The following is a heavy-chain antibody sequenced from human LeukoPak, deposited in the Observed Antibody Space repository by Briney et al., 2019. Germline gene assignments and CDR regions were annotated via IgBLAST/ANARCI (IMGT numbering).Heavy chain of an antibody. J-gene: IGHJ6*02. Sequence: PGGSLRLSCAASGFTFSSYAMHWVRQAPGKGLEYVSAISSNGGSTYYANSVKGRFTISRDNSKNTLYLQMGSLRAEDMAVYYCARDQWELTSVDYYYGMDVWGQGTTVTASS. D-gene: IGHD1-26*01. V-gene: IGHV3-64*01. CDR2: ISSNGGST. CDR3: ARDQWELTSVDYYYGMDV. CDR1: GFTFSSYA.